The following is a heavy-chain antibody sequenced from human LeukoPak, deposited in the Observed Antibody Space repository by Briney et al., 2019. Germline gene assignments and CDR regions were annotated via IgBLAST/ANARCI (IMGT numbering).Heavy chain of an antibody. CDR1: GYTFTSYG. V-gene: IGHV1-18*04. CDR3: ARYYGSGSYYGVYDY. D-gene: IGHD3-10*01. J-gene: IGHJ4*02. CDR2: ISAYNGNT. Sequence: ASVKVSCKASGYTFTSYGISRVRQAPGQGLEWMGWISAYNGNTNYAQKLQGRVTMTTDTSTSTAYMELRSLRSDDTAVYYCARYYGSGSYYGVYDYWGQGTLVTVSS.